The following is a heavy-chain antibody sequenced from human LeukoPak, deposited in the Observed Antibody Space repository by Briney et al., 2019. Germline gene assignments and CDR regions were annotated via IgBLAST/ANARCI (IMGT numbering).Heavy chain of an antibody. V-gene: IGHV1-69*04. CDR2: IIPILGIA. D-gene: IGHD3-10*01. Sequence: ASVKVSCKASGGTFSSYAISWVRQAPGQGLEWMGRIIPILGIANYAQKFQGRVTITADKSTSTAYMELSSLRSEDTAVYYCAREATMVRGVRLKYGMDVWGQGTTVTVSS. CDR1: GGTFSSYA. J-gene: IGHJ6*02. CDR3: AREATMVRGVRLKYGMDV.